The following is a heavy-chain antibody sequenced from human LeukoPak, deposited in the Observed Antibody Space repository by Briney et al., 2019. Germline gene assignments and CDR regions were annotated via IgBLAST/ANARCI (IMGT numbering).Heavy chain of an antibody. J-gene: IGHJ3*02. D-gene: IGHD5-18*01. CDR1: GGSISSSSYY. Sequence: SETLSPTCTVSGGSISSSSYYWGWIRQPPGKGLEWIGSIYYSGSTYYNPSLKSRVTISVDTSKNQFSLKLSSVTAADTAVYYCARGYPRHLAFDIWGQGTMVTVSS. CDR2: IYYSGST. V-gene: IGHV4-39*01. CDR3: ARGYPRHLAFDI.